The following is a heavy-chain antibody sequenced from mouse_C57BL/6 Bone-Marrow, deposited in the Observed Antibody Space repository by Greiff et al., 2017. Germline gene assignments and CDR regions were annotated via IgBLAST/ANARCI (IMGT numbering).Heavy chain of an antibody. V-gene: IGHV1-22*01. CDR3: ARTVGCASGGYWYFDV. D-gene: IGHD1-1*01. CDR2: INPNNGGT. J-gene: IGHJ1*03. Sequence: VQLQQSGPELVKPGASVKMSCKASGYTFTDYNMHWVKQSHGKSLEWIGYINPNNGGTSYNQKFKGKATLTVNQSSSTAYMELRSLTSEDSAVYYCARTVGCASGGYWYFDVWGTGTTVTVSS. CDR1: GYTFTDYN.